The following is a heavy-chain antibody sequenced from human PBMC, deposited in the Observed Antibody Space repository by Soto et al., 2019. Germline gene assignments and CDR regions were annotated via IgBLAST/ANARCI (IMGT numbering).Heavy chain of an antibody. CDR1: GFTVSSNY. V-gene: IGHV3-53*01. CDR3: ARAHEQWLAPFDY. D-gene: IGHD6-19*01. J-gene: IGHJ4*02. CDR2: IYSGGST. Sequence: GGSLRLSCAASGFTVSSNYMSWVRQAPGKGLEWVSVIYSGGSTYYADSVKGRFTISRDNSKNTLYLQMNSLRAEDTAVYYCARAHEQWLAPFDYWGQGTLVTVSS.